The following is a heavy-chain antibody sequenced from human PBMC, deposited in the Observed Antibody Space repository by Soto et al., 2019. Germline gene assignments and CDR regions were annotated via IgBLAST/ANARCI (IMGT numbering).Heavy chain of an antibody. CDR2: ISGSGGST. CDR1: GFTFSSYA. J-gene: IGHJ6*02. CDR3: AKDGVAAPAALYYYGMDV. D-gene: IGHD6-13*01. Sequence: GGSLRLSCAASGFTFSSYAMSWVRQAPGKGLEWVSAISGSGGSTYYADSVKGRFTISRDNSKNTLHLQMNSLRAEDTAVYYCAKDGVAAPAALYYYGMDVWGQGTTVTVSS. V-gene: IGHV3-23*01.